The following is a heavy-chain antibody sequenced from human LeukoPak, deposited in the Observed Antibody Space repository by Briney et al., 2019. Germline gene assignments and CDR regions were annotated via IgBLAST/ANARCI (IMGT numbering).Heavy chain of an antibody. V-gene: IGHV4-34*01. J-gene: IGHJ3*02. D-gene: IGHD3-16*01. CDR2: INHSGST. CDR1: DGSFSGYY. CDR3: ARAIMITFGGVTRADAFDI. Sequence: PSETLSLTCAVYDGSFSGYYWSWIRQPPGKGLEWIGEINHSGSTNYNPSLKSRVTISVDTSKNQFSLKLSSVTAADTAVYYCARAIMITFGGVTRADAFDIWGQGTMVTVSS.